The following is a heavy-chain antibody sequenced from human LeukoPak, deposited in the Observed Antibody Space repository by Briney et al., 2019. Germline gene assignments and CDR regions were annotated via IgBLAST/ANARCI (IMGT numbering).Heavy chain of an antibody. CDR3: AREGSIAVAGIFDY. J-gene: IGHJ4*02. CDR1: GGSISSSNW. Sequence: SGTLSLTCAVSGGSISSSNWWSWVRPPPGKGLEWIGEIYHSGSTNYNPSLKSRVTISVDKSKNQFSLKLSSVTAADTAVYYCAREGSIAVAGIFDYWGQGTLVTVSS. V-gene: IGHV4-4*02. D-gene: IGHD6-19*01. CDR2: IYHSGST.